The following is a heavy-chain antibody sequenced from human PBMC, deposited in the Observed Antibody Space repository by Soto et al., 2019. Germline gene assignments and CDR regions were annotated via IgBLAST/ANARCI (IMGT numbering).Heavy chain of an antibody. Sequence: QLVQSGAEVKKPGESLRISCQGYGYRFTSSWIAWVRQVPGKGLEWMGKIDPTDSYTDYSPSFEGHVTFSADKSIITAYLQWTSLQASDTAIYYCARAEIGPAKSLLYWGQGTLVTVSS. J-gene: IGHJ4*02. CDR1: GYRFTSSW. V-gene: IGHV5-10-1*01. CDR3: ARAEIGPAKSLLY. D-gene: IGHD2-15*01. CDR2: IDPTDSYT.